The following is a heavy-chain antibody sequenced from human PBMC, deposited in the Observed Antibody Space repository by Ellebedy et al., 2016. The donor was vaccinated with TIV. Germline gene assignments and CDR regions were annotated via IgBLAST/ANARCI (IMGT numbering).Heavy chain of an antibody. D-gene: IGHD1-20*01. Sequence: PSETLSLTFAVYGGSFNGSYCSWVRQAPGKGLEWVSLIYIGGGTYYADSVKGRFTISRDNSKNTLYLQMNSLRAEDTAVYYCARAISGTTLRRAFYFYGMDVWGQGTTVTVSS. CDR1: GGSFNGSY. J-gene: IGHJ6*02. CDR3: ARAISGTTLRRAFYFYGMDV. CDR2: IYIGGGT. V-gene: IGHV3-53*01.